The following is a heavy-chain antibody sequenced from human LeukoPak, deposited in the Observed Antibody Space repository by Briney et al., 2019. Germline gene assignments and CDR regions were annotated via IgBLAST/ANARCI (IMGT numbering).Heavy chain of an antibody. CDR3: VRGPAAMGN. D-gene: IGHD6-13*01. CDR1: GFPFSTYA. J-gene: IGHJ4*02. V-gene: IGHV3-23*01. CDR2: ISASGVTT. Sequence: GGSLRISCAASGFPFSTYAMSWVRQAPGKGLEWVSDISASGVTTSYAEYAKGRFIISRDNSKDTLYLQMNSLRAEDTAIYYCVRGPAAMGNWGQGTLVTVSS.